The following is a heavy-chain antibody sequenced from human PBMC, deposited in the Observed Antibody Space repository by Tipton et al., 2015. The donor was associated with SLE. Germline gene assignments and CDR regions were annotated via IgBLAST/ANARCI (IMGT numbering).Heavy chain of an antibody. CDR1: GYSISSGYY. D-gene: IGHD3-10*01. J-gene: IGHJ4*02. CDR3: ARGGEGGSDY. Sequence: TLSLTCAVSGYSISSGYYWGWIRQPPGKGLEWIGSIYHSGSTYYNPSLKSRVTISVDTSKNQFSLKLSSVTAADTAVYYCARGGEGGSDYWGQGTLVTVSS. V-gene: IGHV4-38-2*01. CDR2: IYHSGST.